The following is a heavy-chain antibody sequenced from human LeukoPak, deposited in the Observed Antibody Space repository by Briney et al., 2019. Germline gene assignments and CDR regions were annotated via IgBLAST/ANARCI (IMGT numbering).Heavy chain of an antibody. J-gene: IGHJ4*02. D-gene: IGHD3-3*01. V-gene: IGHV3-7*01. CDR3: ATDRGWRTSGYYLYYFEY. CDR1: GFIFTNYF. Sequence: PGGSLRLSCAAAGFIFTNYFMSWVRQAPGKGLEWVASIKHDGSEKYYVDSVRGRFTISRDNTMNSLNLQMSSLRAEDTAVYYCATDRGWRTSGYYLYYFEYWGQGTLVTFSS. CDR2: IKHDGSEK.